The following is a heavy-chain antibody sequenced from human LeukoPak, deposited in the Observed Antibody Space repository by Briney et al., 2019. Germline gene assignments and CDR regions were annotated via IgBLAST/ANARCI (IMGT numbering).Heavy chain of an antibody. D-gene: IGHD6-13*01. V-gene: IGHV1-2*02. CDR2: LNPNRGGT. CDR3: ARGKSATAPDSNWYLDL. CDR1: GYY. J-gene: IGHJ2*01. Sequence: ASVKVSCKASGYYIPWVRRAPGQGPEWMGWLNPNRGGTKYAQKFQGRVTMTRDTSISTAYMELSRLRSDDTAVYYCARGKSATAPDSNWYLDLWGRGTLVTVSS.